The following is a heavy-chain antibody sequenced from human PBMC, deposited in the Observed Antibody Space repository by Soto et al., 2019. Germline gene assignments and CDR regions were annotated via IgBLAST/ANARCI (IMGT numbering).Heavy chain of an antibody. CDR2: IIPLFGTA. CDR1: GVTFSSET. CDR3: ATELGENPASPFDA. V-gene: IGHV1-69*01. Sequence: QVQLVQSGADVKKPGSSVKVSCQASGVTFSSETLGWVRQAPGQGLEWVGGIIPLFGTASYAQKFQGRVTITADESTSTVYMEWRSLRSDDTAVYFCATELGENPASPFDAWGQGTLVTVSS. D-gene: IGHD3-10*01. J-gene: IGHJ4*02.